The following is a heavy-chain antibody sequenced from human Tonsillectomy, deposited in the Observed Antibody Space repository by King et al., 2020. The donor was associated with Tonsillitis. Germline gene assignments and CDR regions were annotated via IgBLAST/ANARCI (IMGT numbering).Heavy chain of an antibody. CDR1: GGSISSTAYY. V-gene: IGHV4-39*01. Sequence: QLQESGPGVVKPSETLSLTCTVSGGSISSTAYYWGWIRQPPGKGLEWVGNIYYFNGGTYYTPSLMSRVTISVDTSKSQFSLRLSSVTAADTAVYYCARLPAYSSSSFVFDIWGQGTMVTVSS. CDR3: ARLPAYSSSSFVFDI. D-gene: IGHD6-6*01. J-gene: IGHJ3*02. CDR2: IYYFNGGT.